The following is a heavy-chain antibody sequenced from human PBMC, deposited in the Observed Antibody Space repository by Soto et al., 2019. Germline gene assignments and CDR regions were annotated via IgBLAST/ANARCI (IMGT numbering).Heavy chain of an antibody. CDR1: GGSISSYY. V-gene: IGHV4-59*08. Sequence: PSETLSLTCTVSGGSISSYYWSWIRQPPGKGLEWIGYIYYSGSINYNPSLKSRVTISVDTSKNQFSLKLSSMTAADTAVYYCARHFSVDYFDYWGQGALVTVSS. CDR2: IYYSGSI. J-gene: IGHJ4*02. CDR3: ARHFSVDYFDY.